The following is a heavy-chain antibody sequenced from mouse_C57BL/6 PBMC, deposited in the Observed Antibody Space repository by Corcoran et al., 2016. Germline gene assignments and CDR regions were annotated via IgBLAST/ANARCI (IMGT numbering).Heavy chain of an antibody. V-gene: IGHV1-18*01. D-gene: IGHD2-1*01. J-gene: IGHJ3*01. CDR3: ARGGGIFGNIFAY. CDR1: GYTFTDYN. CDR2: INPNNGGT. Sequence: EVQLQQSGPELVKPGASVKIPCKASGYTFTDYNMDWVKQSHGKSLEWIGDINPNNGGTIYNQKFKGKATLTVDKSSSTAYMELRSLTSEDSAGYYCARGGGIFGNIFAYWGQGTLVTVSA.